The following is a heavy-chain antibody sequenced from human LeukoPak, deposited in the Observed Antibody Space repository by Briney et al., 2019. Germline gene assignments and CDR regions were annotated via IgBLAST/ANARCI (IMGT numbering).Heavy chain of an antibody. Sequence: GESLKISCKASGYSFTYYYIGWVRQMPGKGLEWMGIIYSGDSDTKYSPSFQGHVTVSADKSINPAYLEWSSLRASDTAMYYCARHLGGDRTSGFYNYWGQGTLVTVSS. CDR2: IYSGDSDT. CDR1: GYSFTYYY. V-gene: IGHV5-51*01. J-gene: IGHJ4*02. CDR3: ARHLGGDRTSGFYNY. D-gene: IGHD3-22*01.